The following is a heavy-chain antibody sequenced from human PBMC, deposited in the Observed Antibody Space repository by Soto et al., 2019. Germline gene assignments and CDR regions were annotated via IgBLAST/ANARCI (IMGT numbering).Heavy chain of an antibody. V-gene: IGHV3-23*01. CDR2: ISGSGGST. Sequence: GGSLRLSCAASGFTFSSYAMSWVRQAPGKGLEWVSAISGSGGSTYYADSVKGRFTISRDNSKNTLYLQMNSLRAEDTAVYYCAKDRGLLRWPLNWFDPWGQGTLVTVS. CDR3: AKDRGLLRWPLNWFDP. D-gene: IGHD4-17*01. CDR1: GFTFSSYA. J-gene: IGHJ5*02.